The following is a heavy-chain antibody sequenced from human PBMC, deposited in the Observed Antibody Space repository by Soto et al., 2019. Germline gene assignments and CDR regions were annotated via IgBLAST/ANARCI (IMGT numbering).Heavy chain of an antibody. CDR2: IYWDDSK. D-gene: IGHD3-9*01. V-gene: IGHV2-5*02. Sequence: QITLKESGPTLVRPTQTLTLTCASSGFSLSTSGVGVGWIRQPPGKALEWLAVIYWDDSKHYSPPLRSRLTITKDTSKNQVVLTMTNMDPMDTGTYYCAHKGPEDWPLDYWGQGTLVTVSS. CDR3: AHKGPEDWPLDY. J-gene: IGHJ4*02. CDR1: GFSLSTSGVG.